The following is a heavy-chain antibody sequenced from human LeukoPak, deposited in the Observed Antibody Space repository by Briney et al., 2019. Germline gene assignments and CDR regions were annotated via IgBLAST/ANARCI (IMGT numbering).Heavy chain of an antibody. V-gene: IGHV4-34*01. CDR3: ARGSGITIFGVALRGFDP. CDR2: INHSGST. J-gene: IGHJ5*02. Sequence: PSETLSLTCAVYGGSFSGYYWSWIRQPPGKGLEWIGEINHSGSTNYNPSLKSRVTISVDTSKNQFSLKLSSVTAADTAVYYCARGSGITIFGVALRGFDPWGQGTLVTVSS. D-gene: IGHD3-3*01. CDR1: GGSFSGYY.